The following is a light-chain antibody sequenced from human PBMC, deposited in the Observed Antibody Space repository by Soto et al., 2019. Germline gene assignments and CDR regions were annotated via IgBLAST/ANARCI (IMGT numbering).Light chain of an antibody. CDR2: WAS. CDR3: QQSYSTPWT. CDR1: QSALYSSNNENY. V-gene: IGKV4-1*01. J-gene: IGKJ1*01. Sequence: DIVMTQSPDSLAVSLGERATINCKSSQSALYSSNNENYLTWYQQKPGQPPKLLIYWASTRESGVPDRFSGSGSGTDFTLTISSLQAEDVAVYYCQQSYSTPWTFGQGTKVEIK.